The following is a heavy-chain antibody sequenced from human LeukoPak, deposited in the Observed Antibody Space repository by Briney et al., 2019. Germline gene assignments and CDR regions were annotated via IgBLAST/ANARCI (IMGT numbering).Heavy chain of an antibody. CDR3: ARDTGTVVDY. D-gene: IGHD4-23*01. Sequence: SETLSLTCTVSGVALSTYKWSSIRQPPGKGLEWIGYIYYSGSTNYNPSLKSRATTSVDTSKNQFSLKLSSVTAADTAVYDCARDTGTVVDYWGQGTLVTVSS. CDR2: IYYSGST. J-gene: IGHJ4*02. V-gene: IGHV4-59*01. CDR1: GVALSTYK.